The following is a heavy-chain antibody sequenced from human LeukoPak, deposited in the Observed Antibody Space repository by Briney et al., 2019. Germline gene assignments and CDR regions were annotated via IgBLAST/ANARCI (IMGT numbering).Heavy chain of an antibody. V-gene: IGHV1-2*02. CDR3: ARQLEGGRIFDY. CDR1: GYTFTGYY. D-gene: IGHD1-1*01. J-gene: IGHJ4*02. Sequence: GASVKVSCKASGYTFTGYYMHWVRQAPGQGLEWMGWINPNTGVTNYAQKFQGRVTLTRDTSIITAYMELTRLRSDDTAIYYCARQLEGGRIFDYWGQGTLVTVSS. CDR2: INPNTGVT.